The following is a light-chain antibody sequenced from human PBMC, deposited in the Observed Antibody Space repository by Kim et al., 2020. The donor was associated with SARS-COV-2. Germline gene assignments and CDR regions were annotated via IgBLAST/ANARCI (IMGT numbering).Light chain of an antibody. CDR1: QSVSSN. CDR2: GAS. CDR3: QQYNNWPALT. J-gene: IGKJ4*01. Sequence: SPGESATLSCRASQSVSSNLAWYQQKPGQAPRLLIYGASTRATGIPARFSGSGSGTEFTLTISSLQSEDFAVYYCQQYNNWPALTFGGGTKLEIK. V-gene: IGKV3-15*01.